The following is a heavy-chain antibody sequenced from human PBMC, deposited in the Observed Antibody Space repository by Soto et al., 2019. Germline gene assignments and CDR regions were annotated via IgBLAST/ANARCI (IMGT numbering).Heavy chain of an antibody. D-gene: IGHD3-10*01. Sequence: QEQLQESGPGLVKPSETLSLTCTVSGGSISSYYWSWIRQPPGKGLEWIGYIYYSGSTNYHPSLKSRVTISVDTSKNQFSLKLSSVTAADTAVYYCARDIGPWVRGPMGIWGQGTMVTVSS. CDR1: GGSISSYY. J-gene: IGHJ3*02. CDR2: IYYSGST. V-gene: IGHV4-59*01. CDR3: ARDIGPWVRGPMGI.